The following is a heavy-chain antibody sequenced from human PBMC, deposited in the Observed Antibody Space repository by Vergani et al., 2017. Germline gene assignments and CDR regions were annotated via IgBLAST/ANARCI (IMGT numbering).Heavy chain of an antibody. J-gene: IGHJ3*02. CDR1: GGSFSGYY. Sequence: QVQLQQWGAGLLKPSETLSLTCAVYGGSFSGYYWSWIRQPPGKGLEWIGEINHSGSTNYNPSLKSRVTISVDTSKNPFSLKLRSVTAADTAVYYCARGPSVCSGGSCYVTGAFDIWGQGTMVTVSS. CDR3: ARGPSVCSGGSCYVTGAFDI. V-gene: IGHV4-34*01. D-gene: IGHD2-15*01. CDR2: INHSGST.